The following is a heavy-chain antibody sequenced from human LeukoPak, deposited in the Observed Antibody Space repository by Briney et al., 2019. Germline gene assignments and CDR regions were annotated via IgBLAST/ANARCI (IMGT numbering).Heavy chain of an antibody. CDR2: ISYDGSNK. Sequence: PGGSLRLSCAASGFTFSSYSMYWVRQAPGKGLEWVAVISYDGSNKYYADSVKGRFTISRDNSKNTLFLQMNSLRAEDTAVYYCPRDVGSSNYFDYCGQGTLVTVSA. CDR1: GFTFSSYS. D-gene: IGHD3-10*01. CDR3: PRDVGSSNYFDY. V-gene: IGHV3-30*04. J-gene: IGHJ4*02.